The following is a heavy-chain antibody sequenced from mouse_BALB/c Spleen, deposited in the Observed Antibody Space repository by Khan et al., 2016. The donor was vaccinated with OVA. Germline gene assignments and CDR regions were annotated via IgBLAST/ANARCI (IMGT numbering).Heavy chain of an antibody. J-gene: IGHJ3*01. V-gene: IGHV5-6*01. D-gene: IGHD4-1*01. CDR2: INSDGYYT. CDR1: GFTFSTYG. CDR3: ASHLTGSLAY. Sequence: EVKLVESGGDLMKPGGSLKLSCAASGFTFSTYGMSWVRQTPDKRLEWVATINSDGYYTYYPDSVQGRFTISRNNAKNTLYLQMSSLKSEDTAMYYCASHLTGSLAYWGQGTLVTVSA.